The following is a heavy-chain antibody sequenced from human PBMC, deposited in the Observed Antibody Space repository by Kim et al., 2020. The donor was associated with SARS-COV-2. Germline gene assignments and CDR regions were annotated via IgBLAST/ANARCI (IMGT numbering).Heavy chain of an antibody. D-gene: IGHD4-17*01. V-gene: IGHV3-48*02. Sequence: GGSLRLSCAASGFTFSSYSMNWVRQAPGKGLEWVSYISSSSSTIYYADSVKGRFTISRDNAKNSLYLQMNSLRDEDTAVYYCASQSVTDYLYYYYGMDVWGQGTTVTVSS. CDR3: ASQSVTDYLYYYYGMDV. J-gene: IGHJ6*02. CDR1: GFTFSSYS. CDR2: ISSSSSTI.